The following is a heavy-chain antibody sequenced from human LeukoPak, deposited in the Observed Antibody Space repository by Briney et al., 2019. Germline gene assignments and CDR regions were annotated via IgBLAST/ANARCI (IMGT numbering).Heavy chain of an antibody. J-gene: IGHJ4*02. Sequence: GGSLRLSCAASGFTFSSYGMHWVRQAPGEGLEWVAVIWYDGSNKYYADSVKGRFTISRDNSKNTLYLQMNSLRAEDTAVYYCAKDYSVTVVVLFDYWGQGTLVTVSS. D-gene: IGHD3-22*01. CDR3: AKDYSVTVVVLFDY. CDR1: GFTFSSYG. CDR2: IWYDGSNK. V-gene: IGHV3-33*06.